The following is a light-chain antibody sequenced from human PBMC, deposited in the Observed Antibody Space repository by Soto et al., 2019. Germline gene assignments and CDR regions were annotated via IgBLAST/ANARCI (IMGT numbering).Light chain of an antibody. V-gene: IGKV3-20*01. CDR1: QTVRSSY. CDR3: QQYGSSPPT. CDR2: GAS. Sequence: EIVLTQSPGTLSLSPGERATLSCRASQTVRSSYLAWYQQKPGQAPRLFIYGASSMATGIPDRFSGRGSGTDFTLTISRLEPEDFAVYFCQQYGSSPPTFGQGTKVAIK. J-gene: IGKJ1*01.